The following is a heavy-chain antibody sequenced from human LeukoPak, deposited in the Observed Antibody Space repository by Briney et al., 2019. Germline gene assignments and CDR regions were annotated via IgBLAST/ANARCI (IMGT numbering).Heavy chain of an antibody. V-gene: IGHV4-39*07. CDR1: GGSISSSGYY. CDR3: ARQVIVVVVAATWYFDL. D-gene: IGHD2-15*01. CDR2: IYYSGST. J-gene: IGHJ2*01. Sequence: SETLSLTCTVSGGSISSSGYYWGWIRQPPGEGLEWIGSIYYSGSTYYNPSLQSRVTISVDTSKNQFSLKLGSVTAADTAVYYCARQVIVVVVAATWYFDLWGRGTLVTVSS.